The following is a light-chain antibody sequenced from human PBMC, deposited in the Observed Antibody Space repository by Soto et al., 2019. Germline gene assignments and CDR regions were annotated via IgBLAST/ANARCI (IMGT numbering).Light chain of an antibody. V-gene: IGLV2-14*01. Sequence: QSALTQPASVSGSPGQSITISCTGTSADIGFYDYVSWYQQYPGKAPNLLIYGVTYRPSGISYRFSGSKSGSTASLTISGLREEDDADYYCSSYSTSFFYVFGTGTKLTVL. CDR2: GVT. CDR3: SSYSTSFFYV. CDR1: SADIGFYDY. J-gene: IGLJ1*01.